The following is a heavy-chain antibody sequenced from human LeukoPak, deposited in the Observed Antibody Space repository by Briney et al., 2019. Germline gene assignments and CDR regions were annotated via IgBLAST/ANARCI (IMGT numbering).Heavy chain of an antibody. V-gene: IGHV1-69*01. D-gene: IGHD3-10*01. CDR1: GGTFSSYA. Sequence: SVKVSCKASGGTFSSYAISWVRQAPGQGVEWMGGIFPIFGTANYAQKFQGRVTITADESTSTAHMELSSLRSEDTAVYYCARAPWYYYGSGSYYPRVYWFDPWGQGTLVTVSS. CDR3: ARAPWYYYGSGSYYPRVYWFDP. CDR2: IFPIFGTA. J-gene: IGHJ5*02.